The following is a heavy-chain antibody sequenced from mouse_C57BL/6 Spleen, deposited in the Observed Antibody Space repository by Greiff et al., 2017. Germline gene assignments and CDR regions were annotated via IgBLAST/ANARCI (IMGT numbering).Heavy chain of an antibody. Sequence: QVQLKESGAELVKPGASVMMSCKASGYTFTTYPIEWMKQNHGKSLEWIGNFHPYNDDTKYNEKFKGKATLTVEKSSSTVYLELSRLTSDDSAVYYGARGYYGSSYGYFDVWGTGTTVTVSS. D-gene: IGHD1-1*01. CDR1: GYTFTTYP. J-gene: IGHJ1*03. CDR2: FHPYNDDT. CDR3: ARGYYGSSYGYFDV. V-gene: IGHV1-47*01.